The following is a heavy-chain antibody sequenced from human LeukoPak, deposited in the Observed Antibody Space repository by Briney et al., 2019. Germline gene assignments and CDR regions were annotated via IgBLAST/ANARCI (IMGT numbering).Heavy chain of an antibody. CDR1: GFTFSSHG. J-gene: IGHJ5*02. V-gene: IGHV3-33*01. Sequence: GGSLRLSCAASGFTFSSHGMQWVRQAPGNGLDWVALIWYDGSKTNYVDSVMGRFTISRDDSKNTLYLQMDNLRVEDTAVYFCARDLSYGSLSFDPWGQGTLVTVSS. CDR2: IWYDGSKT. D-gene: IGHD3-10*01. CDR3: ARDLSYGSLSFDP.